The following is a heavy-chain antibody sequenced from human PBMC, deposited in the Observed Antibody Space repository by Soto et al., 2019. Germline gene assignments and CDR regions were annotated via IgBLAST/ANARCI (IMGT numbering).Heavy chain of an antibody. Sequence: SETLSLTCAVSGYSISSGYYWGWIRQPPGKGLEWIGSIYHSGSTYYNPSLKSRVTISVDTSKNQFSLKLGPVTAADTAVYYCAREGSALFDYWGQGTLVTVSS. CDR2: IYHSGST. J-gene: IGHJ4*02. CDR1: GYSISSGYY. V-gene: IGHV4-38-2*02. CDR3: AREGSALFDY.